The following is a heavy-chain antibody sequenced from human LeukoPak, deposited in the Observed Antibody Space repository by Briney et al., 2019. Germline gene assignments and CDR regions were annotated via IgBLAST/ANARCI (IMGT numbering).Heavy chain of an antibody. J-gene: IGHJ4*02. Sequence: GGSLRLSCAASGFTFSSYGMHWVRQAPGKGLEWVAVIWYDGSNKYYADSVKGRFTISRDNSKNTLYLQMNSLRAEDTAVYYCAKDQVDDFWSGYTFDYWGQGTLVTVSS. CDR3: AKDQVDDFWSGYTFDY. CDR1: GFTFSSYG. V-gene: IGHV3-33*06. D-gene: IGHD3-3*01. CDR2: IWYDGSNK.